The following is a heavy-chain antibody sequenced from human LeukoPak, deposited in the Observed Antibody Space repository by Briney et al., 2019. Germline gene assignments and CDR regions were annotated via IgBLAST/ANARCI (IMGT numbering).Heavy chain of an antibody. V-gene: IGHV4-34*01. CDR1: GGSFSGYY. CDR2: INHSGST. J-gene: IGHJ6*03. D-gene: IGHD3-3*01. CDR3: ARVHYDFWSGYYLKASALCYMDV. Sequence: PSETLSLTCAVYGGSFSGYYWSWIRQPPGKGLEWIGEINHSGSTNYNPSLKSRVTISVDTSKNQFSLKLSSVTAADTAVYYCARVHYDFWSGYYLKASALCYMDVWGKGTTVTVSS.